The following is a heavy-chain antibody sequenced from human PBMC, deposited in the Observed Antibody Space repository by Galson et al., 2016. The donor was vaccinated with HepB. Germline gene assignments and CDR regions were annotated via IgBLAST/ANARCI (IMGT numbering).Heavy chain of an antibody. CDR1: GYTFTGYY. CDR2: INPDSGVT. CDR3: ATSTGYRSGWGAFDI. Sequence: SAKVSCKASGYTFTGYYMHWARQAPGQGLEWMGWINPDSGVTSYAQKFQGRVTMTRDTSISTVYMELSRLTSDSTAIYYCATSTGYRSGWGAFDIWGQGTMVTVSS. J-gene: IGHJ3*02. D-gene: IGHD6-25*01. V-gene: IGHV1-2*02.